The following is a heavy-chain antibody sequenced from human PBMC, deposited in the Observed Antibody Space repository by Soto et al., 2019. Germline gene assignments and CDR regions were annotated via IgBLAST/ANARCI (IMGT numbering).Heavy chain of an antibody. V-gene: IGHV4-39*07. CDR1: GGSISSGNYF. CDR3: ARGRGNSYFDS. J-gene: IGHJ4*02. CDR2: INQSGST. Sequence: SETLSLTCTVSGGSISSGNYFWSWIRQHPGKGLEWIGEINQSGSTNYNPSLKSRVTISVDTSKNQFSLKLSSVTAADTAVYYCARGRGNSYFDSWGQGTLVTVSS. D-gene: IGHD2-21*02.